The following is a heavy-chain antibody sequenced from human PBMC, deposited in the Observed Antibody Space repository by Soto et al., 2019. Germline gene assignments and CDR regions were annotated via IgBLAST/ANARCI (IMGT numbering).Heavy chain of an antibody. D-gene: IGHD6-19*01. V-gene: IGHV3-74*01. CDR2: ITPDGSGT. J-gene: IGHJ4*02. Sequence: GGSLRLSCAASGFTFSSYWMHWVRQAPGKGLVWVSRITPDGSGTSYADSVRGRFTISRDNAKNTLYLQMNSLRAEDTAVYYCAKDTIAVAPTFDYWGQGTLVTVSS. CDR1: GFTFSSYW. CDR3: AKDTIAVAPTFDY.